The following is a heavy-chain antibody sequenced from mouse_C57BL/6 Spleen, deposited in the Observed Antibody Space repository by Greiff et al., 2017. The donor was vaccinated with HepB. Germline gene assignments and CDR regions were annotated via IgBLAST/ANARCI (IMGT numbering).Heavy chain of an antibody. CDR3: TTDGYYRAY. Sequence: VQLQQSGAELVRPGASVKLSCTASGFNIKDDYMHWVKQRPEQGLEWIGWIDPENGDTEYASKFQGKATITADTSSNTAYLQLSSLTSEDTAVYYCTTDGYYRAYWGQGTLVTVSA. V-gene: IGHV14-4*01. D-gene: IGHD2-3*01. CDR2: IDPENGDT. CDR1: GFNIKDDY. J-gene: IGHJ3*01.